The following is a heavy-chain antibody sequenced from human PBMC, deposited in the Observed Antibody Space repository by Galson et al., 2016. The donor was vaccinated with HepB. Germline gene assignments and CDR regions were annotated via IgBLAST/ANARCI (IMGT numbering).Heavy chain of an antibody. CDR1: GYTFTSYY. CDR2: ISLSEDST. Sequence: SVKVSCKASGYTFTSYYMHWVRQAPGQGLEWMGIISLSEDSTSYAQKFQGRVTMTRDTSTSTVYMELNSLRAEDTAVYYCAREDYGGDVGTPYYYYYAMDVWGQGTTVTVSS. D-gene: IGHD4-23*01. CDR3: AREDYGGDVGTPYYYYYAMDV. V-gene: IGHV1-46*01. J-gene: IGHJ6*02.